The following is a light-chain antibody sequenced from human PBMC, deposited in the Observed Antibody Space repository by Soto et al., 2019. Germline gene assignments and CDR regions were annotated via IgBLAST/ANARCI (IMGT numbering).Light chain of an antibody. J-gene: IGLJ1*01. V-gene: IGLV2-8*01. CDR2: GVT. CDR1: SNDIGGFKY. CDR3: SSYAGNNSSLV. Sequence: QSALTQPPSASGAPGQSVTISCSGTSNDIGGFKYVSWYQQHPGKAPKLMIYGVTERPSGVPDRFSGSKSGNTASLTVSGLQADDEDDYYCSSYAGNNSSLVLGTGTKLTVL.